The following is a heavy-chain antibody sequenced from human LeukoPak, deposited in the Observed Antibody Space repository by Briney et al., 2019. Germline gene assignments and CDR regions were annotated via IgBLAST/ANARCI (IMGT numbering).Heavy chain of an antibody. CDR1: GDSISGSY. J-gene: IGHJ4*02. CDR2: IYSSGTT. V-gene: IGHV4-4*09. CDR3: AKKGGSGNLVYFDY. D-gene: IGHD3-10*01. Sequence: SETLSLTCTVSGDSISGSYWSWIRQPPGQGLEFIGYIYSSGTTNYNPSLKSRFTTSVDTSRNQLFLKLTSVTAADTAVYFCAKKGGSGNLVYFDYWGQGALVTVSS.